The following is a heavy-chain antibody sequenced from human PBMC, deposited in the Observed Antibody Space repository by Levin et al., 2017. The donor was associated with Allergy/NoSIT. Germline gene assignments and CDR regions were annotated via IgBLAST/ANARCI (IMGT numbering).Heavy chain of an antibody. Sequence: ASVKVSCKASGYTFTNYGISWVRQAPGQGLEWMGWISPYNGNTNYAQRLQGRVTMTTDTSTTTAYMELRSLTSDDTAVYYCARGHCSGVSCYPRNEYFQHWGQGTLVTVSS. V-gene: IGHV1-18*01. J-gene: IGHJ1*01. CDR3: ARGHCSGVSCYPRNEYFQH. CDR2: ISPYNGNT. D-gene: IGHD2-15*01. CDR1: GYTFTNYG.